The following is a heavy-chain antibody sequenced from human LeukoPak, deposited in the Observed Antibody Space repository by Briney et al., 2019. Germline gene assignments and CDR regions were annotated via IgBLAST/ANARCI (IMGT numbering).Heavy chain of an antibody. CDR1: GGSISSYY. Sequence: SETLSLTCTVSGGSISSYYWSWIRQPAGKGLEWTGSIYYSGSTYYNPSLKSRVTISVDTSKNQFSLKLSSVTAADTAVYYCAAGSWYDRFDYWGQGTLVTVSS. V-gene: IGHV4-59*05. CDR3: AAGSWYDRFDY. D-gene: IGHD6-13*01. J-gene: IGHJ4*02. CDR2: IYYSGST.